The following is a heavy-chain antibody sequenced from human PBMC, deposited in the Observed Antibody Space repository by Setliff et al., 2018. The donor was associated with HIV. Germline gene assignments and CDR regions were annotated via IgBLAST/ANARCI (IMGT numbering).Heavy chain of an antibody. D-gene: IGHD3-16*02. CDR2: ISYSGST. CDR3: ASSFVIGLVPY. J-gene: IGHJ4*02. Sequence: SETLSLTCAVYGGSFSGYYWSWIRQSPGKGLEWIGEISYSGSTNYNPSLKSRVTISIDTSKNQFSLKLSSVTAADTAIYYCASSFVIGLVPYWGQGTLVTVSS. CDR1: GGSFSGYY. V-gene: IGHV4-34*01.